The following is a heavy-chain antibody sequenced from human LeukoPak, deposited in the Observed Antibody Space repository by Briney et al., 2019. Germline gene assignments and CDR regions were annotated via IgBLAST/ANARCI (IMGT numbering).Heavy chain of an antibody. CDR1: GVSISRYY. CDR2: IQTSGST. V-gene: IGHV4-4*07. J-gene: IGHJ4*02. CDR3: AGDHQDYGANSALWY. D-gene: IGHD4-23*01. Sequence: SETLSLTCTVSGVSISRYYWSWIRQPAGKGLQWIGRIQTSGSTNYNPSLESRIIMSVDTSKNQFSLKLTSVTAADTAVYYCAGDHQDYGANSALWYRGQGTLVIVSS.